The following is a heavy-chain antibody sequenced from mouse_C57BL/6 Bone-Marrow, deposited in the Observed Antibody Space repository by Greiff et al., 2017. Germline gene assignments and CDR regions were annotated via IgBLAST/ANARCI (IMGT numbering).Heavy chain of an antibody. J-gene: IGHJ2*01. D-gene: IGHD1-1*01. CDR1: GYTFTSYW. V-gene: IGHV1-50*01. CDR3: AVYYYGSSYGDD. Sequence: VQLQQPGAELVKPGASVKLSCKASGYTFTSYWMQWVKQRPGQGLEWIGEIDPSDSSTNYNQKFKGKATLTVDTSSSTAYMQLSSLTFEDSAVYYCAVYYYGSSYGDDWGQGTTLTVSS. CDR2: IDPSDSST.